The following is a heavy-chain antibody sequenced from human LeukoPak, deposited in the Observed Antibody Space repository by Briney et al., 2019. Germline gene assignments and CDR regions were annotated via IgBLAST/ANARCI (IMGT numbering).Heavy chain of an antibody. CDR1: GYTFTSYY. V-gene: IGHV1-46*01. J-gene: IGHJ4*02. Sequence: ASVKVSYKASGYTFTSYYMHWVRQAPGQGLEWMGIINPSGGSTSYAQKFQGRVTMTRDMSTSTVYMELSSLRSEDTAVYYCARESIAAQQSLYYFDYWGQGTLVTVSS. D-gene: IGHD6-6*01. CDR2: INPSGGST. CDR3: ARESIAAQQSLYYFDY.